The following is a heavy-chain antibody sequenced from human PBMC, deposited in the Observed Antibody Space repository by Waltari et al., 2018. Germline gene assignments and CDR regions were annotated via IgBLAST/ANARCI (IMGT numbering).Heavy chain of an antibody. CDR2: ISYDGSNK. V-gene: IGHV3-30-3*01. Sequence: QVQLVESGGGVVQPGRSLRLSCAASGFTFRSYAMHWVRQAPGKGLEGVAVISYDGSNKYYADSVKGRFTISRDNSKNTLYLQMNSLRAEDTAVYYCARKVGPFGYSSGWSLGYWGQGTLVTVSS. D-gene: IGHD6-19*01. CDR1: GFTFRSYA. CDR3: ARKVGPFGYSSGWSLGY. J-gene: IGHJ4*02.